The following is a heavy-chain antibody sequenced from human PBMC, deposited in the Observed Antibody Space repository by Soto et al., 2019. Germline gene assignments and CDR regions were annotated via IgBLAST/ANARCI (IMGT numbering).Heavy chain of an antibody. Sequence: GGSLRLSCAASGFTFTSYWMHWVRQVPGEGLVWVSRIDNHGDGTSYADFVKGRFTISRDNAKNTLYLQMNSLRVEDTAIYYCGTVFEKWGQGTMVTVSS. V-gene: IGHV3-74*01. CDR3: GTVFEK. J-gene: IGHJ3*02. CDR1: GFTFTSYW. CDR2: IDNHGDGT.